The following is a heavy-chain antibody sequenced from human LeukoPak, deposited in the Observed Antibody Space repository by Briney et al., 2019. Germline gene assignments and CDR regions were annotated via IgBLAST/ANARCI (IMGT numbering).Heavy chain of an antibody. Sequence: SETLSLTCAVYGGSFSGYYWSWIRQPPGKGLEWIGEINHSGSTNYNPSLKSRVTISVDTSKNQFSLKLSSVTAADTAVYYCARNTWKYYDSSGYYRWLSAFDIWGQGTMVTVSS. CDR2: INHSGST. CDR1: GGSFSGYY. J-gene: IGHJ3*02. CDR3: ARNTWKYYDSSGYYRWLSAFDI. V-gene: IGHV4-34*01. D-gene: IGHD3-22*01.